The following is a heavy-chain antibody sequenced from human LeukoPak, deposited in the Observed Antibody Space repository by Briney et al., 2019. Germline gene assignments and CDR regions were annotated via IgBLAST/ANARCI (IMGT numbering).Heavy chain of an antibody. J-gene: IGHJ4*02. CDR3: AKGSSSDCFDY. D-gene: IGHD2-15*01. CDR2: IRYVGGNK. CDR1: GFSFSSYD. V-gene: IGHV3-30*02. Sequence: GESLRLSCAASGFSFSSYDMHWVRQAPGKGLEWVSYIRYVGGNKEYADSVKGRFTISRDHSKNTLYLQMNSLRPDDTGVYYCAKGSSSDCFDYWGQGTPVTVSP.